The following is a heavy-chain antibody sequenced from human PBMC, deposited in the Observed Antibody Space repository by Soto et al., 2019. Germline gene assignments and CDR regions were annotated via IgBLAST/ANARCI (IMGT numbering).Heavy chain of an antibody. CDR3: ARDIVVVVAAHYMDV. CDR2: ISAYNGNT. J-gene: IGHJ6*03. Sequence: GASVKVSCKASGYTFTSYGISWVRQAPGQGLEWMGWISAYNGNTNYAQKLQGRVTMTTDTSTSTAYMDLRSLRSDYTALYYCARDIVVVVAAHYMDVWGKGTTVTVSS. D-gene: IGHD2-15*01. V-gene: IGHV1-18*01. CDR1: GYTFTSYG.